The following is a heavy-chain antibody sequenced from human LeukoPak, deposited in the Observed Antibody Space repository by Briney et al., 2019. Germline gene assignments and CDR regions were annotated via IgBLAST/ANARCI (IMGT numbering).Heavy chain of an antibody. D-gene: IGHD3-3*01. CDR1: GFTFSSYA. Sequence: PGGSLRLSCAASGFTFSSYAMSWVRQAPGKGLEWVSAISGSGGSTYYADSVKGRFTISRDNSKNTLYLQMNSLRAEDTAVYYCAKDPLYYDFWSGYTNWFDPWGQGTLVTVSS. V-gene: IGHV3-23*01. CDR3: AKDPLYYDFWSGYTNWFDP. CDR2: ISGSGGST. J-gene: IGHJ5*02.